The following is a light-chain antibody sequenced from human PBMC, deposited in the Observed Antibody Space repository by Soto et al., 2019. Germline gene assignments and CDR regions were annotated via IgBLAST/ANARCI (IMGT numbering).Light chain of an antibody. CDR3: MQALQSSWT. CDR1: QSLLHSNGYNY. J-gene: IGKJ1*01. CDR2: LGS. Sequence: DIVMTQSPLSLPVTPGEPASISCRSSQSLLHSNGYNYLDWYLQKLGQSPQLLIYLGSNRASGVPDRFSGGGSGTDFTLKISRGEAEDVWVYYCMQALQSSWTFGQGTKVEIK. V-gene: IGKV2-28*01.